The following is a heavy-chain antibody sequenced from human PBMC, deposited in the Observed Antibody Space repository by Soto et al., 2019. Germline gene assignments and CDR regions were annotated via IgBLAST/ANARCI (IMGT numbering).Heavy chain of an antibody. CDR1: GGSISSYY. CDR3: ARLGGDIVLTVYATKYYYYYMDV. J-gene: IGHJ6*03. V-gene: IGHV4-59*08. D-gene: IGHD2-8*01. Sequence: LETLSLTWTVAGGSISSYYWSWIRKPPGKGLEWIGYIYYSGSTNYNPSLKSRVTISVDTSKNQFSLKLSSVTAADTAVYYCARLGGDIVLTVYATKYYYYYMDVWGKGTTVTVSS. CDR2: IYYSGST.